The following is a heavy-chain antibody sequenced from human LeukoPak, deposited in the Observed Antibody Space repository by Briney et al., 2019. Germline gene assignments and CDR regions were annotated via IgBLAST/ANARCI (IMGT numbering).Heavy chain of an antibody. J-gene: IGHJ4*02. Sequence: SVKVSCKASGGTFSRYAISWVRQAPGQGLEWRGRIIPIFGTANYAQKFQGRVTITADESTSTAYMELSSLRSEDTAVYYCARDSGIAARPWYYFDYWGQGTLVTVSS. CDR1: GGTFSRYA. CDR2: IIPIFGTA. V-gene: IGHV1-69*13. CDR3: ARDSGIAARPWYYFDY. D-gene: IGHD6-6*01.